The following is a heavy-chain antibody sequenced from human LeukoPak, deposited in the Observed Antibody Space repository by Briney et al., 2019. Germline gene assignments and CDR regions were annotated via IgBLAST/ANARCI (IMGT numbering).Heavy chain of an antibody. CDR3: TRAASSGPLFTYHMDV. CDR1: GGSFSSYY. V-gene: IGHV4-59*12. CDR2: IYYTGAT. D-gene: IGHD3-22*01. J-gene: IGHJ6*03. Sequence: SETLSLTCSVSGGSFSSYYWSWIRQPPGKGLEWIGYIYYTGATNYNPSLKSRVTISLDTSKSQFSLKVRYVTAADTAVYYCTRAASSGPLFTYHMDVWGKGTTVTVSS.